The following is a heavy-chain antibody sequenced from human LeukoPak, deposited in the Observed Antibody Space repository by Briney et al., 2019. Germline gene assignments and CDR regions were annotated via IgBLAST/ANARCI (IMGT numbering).Heavy chain of an antibody. CDR3: AREGDSSGWYGGWFDP. CDR1: GGSISSSSYY. CDR2: IYYSGGT. J-gene: IGHJ5*02. V-gene: IGHV4-39*02. D-gene: IGHD6-19*01. Sequence: SETLSLTCTVSGGSISSSSYYWGWIRQPPGKGLEWIGSIYYSGGTYYNPSLKSRVTISVDTSKNQFSLELGSVTAADTAVYYCAREGDSSGWYGGWFDPWGQGTLVTVSS.